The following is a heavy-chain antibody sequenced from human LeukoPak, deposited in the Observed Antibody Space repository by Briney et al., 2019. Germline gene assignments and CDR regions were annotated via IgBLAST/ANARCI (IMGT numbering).Heavy chain of an antibody. CDR3: AREGGDQDDAFDI. D-gene: IGHD3-16*01. V-gene: IGHV1-8*01. CDR2: MNPNSGNT. J-gene: IGHJ3*02. Sequence: ASVKVSCKASGYTFTSYDINWVRQATGRGLEWMGWMNPNSGNTGYAQKFQGRVTMTRNTSISTAYMELRSLRSDDTAVYYCAREGGDQDDAFDIWGQGTMVTVS. CDR1: GYTFTSYD.